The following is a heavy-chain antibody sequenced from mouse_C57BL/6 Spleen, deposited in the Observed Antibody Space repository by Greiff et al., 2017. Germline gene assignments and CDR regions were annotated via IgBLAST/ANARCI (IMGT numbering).Heavy chain of an antibody. J-gene: IGHJ2*01. V-gene: IGHV1-50*01. CDR3: ARDPINGY. CDR2: IDPSDSYT. CDR1: GYTFTSYW. Sequence: QVQLQQPGAELVKPGASVKLSCKASGYTFTSYWMQWVKQRPGQGLEWIGEIDPSDSYTNYNQKFKGKATLTVDTSSSTAYMQLSSLTSEDSAVYYCARDPINGYWGQGTTLTVSS. D-gene: IGHD1-2*01.